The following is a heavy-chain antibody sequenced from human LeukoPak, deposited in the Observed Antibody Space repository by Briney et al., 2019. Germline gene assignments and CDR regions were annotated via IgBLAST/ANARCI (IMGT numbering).Heavy chain of an antibody. Sequence: PGGSLRLSCAASGFIFNSYAMSWVRQAPGKGLEWISGNSGNGVSTYYADSVKGRFTISRDISKNTLYLQMNSLRAEDTAVYYCAKDLVVAAPYGRFDYWGQGTLVTVSS. CDR2: NSGNGVST. V-gene: IGHV3-23*01. D-gene: IGHD2-15*01. CDR3: AKDLVVAAPYGRFDY. CDR1: GFIFNSYA. J-gene: IGHJ4*02.